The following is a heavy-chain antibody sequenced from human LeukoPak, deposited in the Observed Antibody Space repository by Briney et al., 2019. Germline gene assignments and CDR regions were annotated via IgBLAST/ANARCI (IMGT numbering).Heavy chain of an antibody. D-gene: IGHD5-24*01. Sequence: GGSLRLSCAAAGFTFSGSAMHWVCQASGKGLEWVGRIRSKANSYATAYAASVKGRFTISRDDSKNTAYLQMNSLKTEDTAVYYCTIGRDGYKNYYYYGMDVWGQGTTVTVSS. J-gene: IGHJ6*02. CDR1: GFTFSGSA. CDR3: TIGRDGYKNYYYYGMDV. V-gene: IGHV3-73*01. CDR2: IRSKANSYAT.